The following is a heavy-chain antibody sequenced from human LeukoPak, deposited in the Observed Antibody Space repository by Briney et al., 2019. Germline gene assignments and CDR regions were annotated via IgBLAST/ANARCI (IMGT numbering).Heavy chain of an antibody. D-gene: IGHD6-19*01. V-gene: IGHV1-18*01. CDR3: ARGGSSGWPDAFDI. CDR2: VSTYSTNT. J-gene: IGHJ3*02. CDR1: GYIFTNYG. Sequence: ASVKVSCKVSGYIFTNYGISWVRQAPGQGLEWMGWVSTYSTNTNYAQKLQGRVTMTTDTSTSTAYMELRSLRSDDTAVYYCARGGSSGWPDAFDIWGQGTMVTVSS.